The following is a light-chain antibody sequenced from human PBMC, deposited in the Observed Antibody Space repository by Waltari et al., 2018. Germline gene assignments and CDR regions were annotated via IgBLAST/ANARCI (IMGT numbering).Light chain of an antibody. Sequence: RPSQSVVRDWTCYKQNPVQAPRLRSESASAGSNGIPARCSGSGSGTECTLTISSLQSEYFAVYYCQQYNNWPAWTFGEGTEVEI. CDR1: QSVVRD. CDR3: QQYNNWPAWT. V-gene: IGKV3-15*01. CDR2: SAS. J-gene: IGKJ1*01.